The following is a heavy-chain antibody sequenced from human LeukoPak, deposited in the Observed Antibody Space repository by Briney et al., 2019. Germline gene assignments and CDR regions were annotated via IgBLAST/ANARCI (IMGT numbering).Heavy chain of an antibody. CDR2: IYSDGNT. Sequence: GGSLRLSCAASGFTFSSYAMSWVRQAPGKGLEWVSFIYSDGNTYYADSVKGRFTLSRDSSRNTLYLQMNSLRVDDTAVYYCAGDTHSSSWYDHWGQGTLVTVSS. J-gene: IGHJ5*02. CDR3: AGDTHSSSWYDH. CDR1: GFTFSSYA. V-gene: IGHV3-23*03. D-gene: IGHD6-19*01.